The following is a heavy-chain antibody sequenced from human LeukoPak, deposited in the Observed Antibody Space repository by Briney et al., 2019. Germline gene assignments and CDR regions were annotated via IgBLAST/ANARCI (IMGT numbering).Heavy chain of an antibody. V-gene: IGHV3-66*01. J-gene: IGHJ4*02. CDR2: IYSGGST. CDR1: GFTVSSNY. Sequence: GGSLRLSCAASGFTVSSNYMSWVRQAPGRGLEWVSDIYSGGSTYYADSVKGRFTISRDNSKNTLYLQMNSLRAEDTAVYYCAREGTQSSGYTFDYWGQGTLVTVSS. D-gene: IGHD3-22*01. CDR3: AREGTQSSGYTFDY.